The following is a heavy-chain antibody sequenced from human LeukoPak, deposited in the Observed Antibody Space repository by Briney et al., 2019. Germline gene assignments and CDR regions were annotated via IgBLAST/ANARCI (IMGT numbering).Heavy chain of an antibody. CDR1: GYSFTSYG. CDR3: ARVVPAARSSGPPDY. Sequence: ASVKVSCKASGYSFTSYGISWVRQAPGQGLEWMGWISAYNGNTNYAQKLQGRVTMTTDTSTSTAYMELRSLRSDGTAVYYCARVVPAARSSGPPDYGGQGTLVTVSS. V-gene: IGHV1-18*04. CDR2: ISAYNGNT. D-gene: IGHD2-2*01. J-gene: IGHJ4*02.